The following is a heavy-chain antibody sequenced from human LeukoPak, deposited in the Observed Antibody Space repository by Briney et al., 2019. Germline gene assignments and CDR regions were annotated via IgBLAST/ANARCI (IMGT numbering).Heavy chain of an antibody. CDR3: ARGGGLDI. CDR2: IKQDGSEK. J-gene: IGHJ3*02. Sequence: GGSLRLSCAASGFTFSGYWMSWVRQAPGKGLEWVANIKQDGSEKYYVDSVKGRFTISRDNAKNSLYLQMNSLRAEDTAVYYCARGGGLDIWGQGTMVTVSS. V-gene: IGHV3-7*05. CDR1: GFTFSGYW.